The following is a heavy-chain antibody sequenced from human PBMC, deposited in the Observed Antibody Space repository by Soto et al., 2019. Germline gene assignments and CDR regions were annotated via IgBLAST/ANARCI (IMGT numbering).Heavy chain of an antibody. CDR2: IYYSGST. CDR3: ARHQGRWYDILTGYPPFDY. V-gene: IGHV4-39*07. CDR1: GGSISSSSYY. Sequence: SETLSLTCTVSGGSISSSSYYWGWIRQPPGKGLEWIGSIYYSGSTNYNPSLKSRVTISVDTSKNQFSLKLSSVTAADTAVYYCARHQGRWYDILTGYPPFDYWGQGTLVTVSS. J-gene: IGHJ4*02. D-gene: IGHD3-9*01.